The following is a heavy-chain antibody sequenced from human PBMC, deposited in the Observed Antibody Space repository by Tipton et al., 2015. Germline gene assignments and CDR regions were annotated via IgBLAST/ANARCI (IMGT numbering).Heavy chain of an antibody. J-gene: IGHJ4*02. Sequence: TLSLTCTVSDYSIRSYYWSWIRQPPGKGLEWIGYVFYTGCTYYNPSLKSRVTISIDTWENQFSLKLTSVTAADTAIYYCGRDRLAVAGIDYWGQGTLVTVSS. CDR1: DYSIRSYY. CDR2: VFYTGCT. V-gene: IGHV4-59*12. D-gene: IGHD6-19*01. CDR3: GRDRLAVAGIDY.